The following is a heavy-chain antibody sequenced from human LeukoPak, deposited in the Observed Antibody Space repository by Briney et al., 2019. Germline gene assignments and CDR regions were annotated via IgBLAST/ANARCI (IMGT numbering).Heavy chain of an antibody. CDR2: INPSGGST. CDR1: GYTFTSYY. CDR3: ATTRGSVAATKVAFDI. Sequence: ASVKASCKASGYTFTSYYMHWVRQAPGQGLEWMGIINPSGGSTSYAQKFQGRVTMTRDTSTSTVYMELSSLRSEDTAVYYCATTRGSVAATKVAFDIWGQGTMVTVSS. J-gene: IGHJ3*02. D-gene: IGHD2-15*01. V-gene: IGHV1-46*03.